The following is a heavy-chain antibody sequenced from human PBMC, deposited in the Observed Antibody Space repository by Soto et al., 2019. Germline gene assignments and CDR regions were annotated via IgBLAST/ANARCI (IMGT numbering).Heavy chain of an antibody. D-gene: IGHD6-13*01. CDR1: GFTFSSYG. CDR2: ISYDGSNK. J-gene: IGHJ6*02. V-gene: IGHV3-30*18. Sequence: PGGSLRLSCAASGFTFSSYGMHWVRQAPGKGLEWVAVISYDGSNKYYADSVKGRFTISRDNSKNTLYLQMNSLRAEDTAVYYCAKDPRARSWYPHGMDVWGQGTTVTVSS. CDR3: AKDPRARSWYPHGMDV.